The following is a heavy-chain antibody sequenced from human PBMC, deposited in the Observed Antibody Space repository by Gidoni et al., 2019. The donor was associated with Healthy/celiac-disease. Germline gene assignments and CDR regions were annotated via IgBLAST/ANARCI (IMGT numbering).Heavy chain of an antibody. J-gene: IGHJ5*02. CDR2: IKSKTDGGTT. CDR1: GFTFSNAW. CDR3: TTDAPYGVDDPWFDP. V-gene: IGHV3-15*01. D-gene: IGHD4-17*01. Sequence: EVQLVESGGGLVKPGGSLRLSCAASGFTFSNAWMSWVRQAPGKGLEWVGRIKSKTDGGTTDYAAPVKGRFTISRDDSKNTLYLQMNSLKTEDTAVYYCTTDAPYGVDDPWFDPWGQGTLVTVSS.